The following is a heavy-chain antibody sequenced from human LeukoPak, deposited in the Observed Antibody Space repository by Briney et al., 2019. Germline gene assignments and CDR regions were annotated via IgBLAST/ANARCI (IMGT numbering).Heavy chain of an antibody. CDR2: ISYDGSNK. Sequence: GGSLRLSCSASGFTFSSYGMHWVRQAPGKGLEWVAVISYDGSNKYYADSVKGRFTISRDNSKNTLYLQMNSLRAEDTAVYYCAKRVVGATVDYWGQGTLVTVSS. V-gene: IGHV3-30*18. CDR1: GFTFSSYG. J-gene: IGHJ4*02. D-gene: IGHD1-26*01. CDR3: AKRVVGATVDY.